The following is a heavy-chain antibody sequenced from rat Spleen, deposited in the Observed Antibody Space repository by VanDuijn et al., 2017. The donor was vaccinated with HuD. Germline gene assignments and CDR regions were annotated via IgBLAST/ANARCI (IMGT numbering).Heavy chain of an antibody. CDR1: GYSITSNY. D-gene: IGHD1-9*01. V-gene: IGHV3-1*01. J-gene: IGHJ2*01. CDR3: ASTYYGYISFHY. Sequence: EVQLQESGPVLVKPSQSLSITCSVTGYSITSNYWGWIRKFPENKMEWIGHISASSTTSYNPSLKSRISITRDTSKNQFFLQLNSVTTEDTATYFCASTYYGYISFHYWGQGVMVTVSS. CDR2: ISASSTT.